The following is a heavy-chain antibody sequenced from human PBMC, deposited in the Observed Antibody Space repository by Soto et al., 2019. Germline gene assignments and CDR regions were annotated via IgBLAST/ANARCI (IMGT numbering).Heavy chain of an antibody. CDR3: VRDYYDTSGYPNTFDM. J-gene: IGHJ3*02. D-gene: IGHD3-22*01. CDR1: GFTHSRHT. V-gene: IGHV3-21*01. CDR2: IGSRTSDI. Sequence: KPWVSLRFPCAASGFTHSRHTMHWVRQAPGKGLEWVSFIGSRTSDIYYADSVKGRFTISRDNARNSLYLELTKLRAEDTAVYFCVRDYYDTSGYPNTFDMWGRGTRVTVSS.